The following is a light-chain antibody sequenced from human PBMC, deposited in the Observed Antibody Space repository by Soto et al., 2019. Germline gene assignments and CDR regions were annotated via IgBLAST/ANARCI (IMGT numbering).Light chain of an antibody. CDR1: QSVGSY. V-gene: IGKV3-11*01. CDR3: QQLSNWS. J-gene: IGKJ2*01. CDR2: DVS. Sequence: EIVLTQSPATLSLSPGERATLSCRASQSVGSYLAWYQQKPGQAPRLLIYDVSNRATDIPARFSGSGSGTDFTLTISSLEPEDFAVYYCQQLSNWSFGQGTKLEIK.